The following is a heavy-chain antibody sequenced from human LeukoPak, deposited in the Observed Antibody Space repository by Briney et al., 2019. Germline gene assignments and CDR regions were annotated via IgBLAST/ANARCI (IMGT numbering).Heavy chain of an antibody. D-gene: IGHD3-22*01. CDR1: GYTFTGYY. CDR2: INPNSGGT. J-gene: IGHJ4*02. V-gene: IGHV1-2*02. CDR3: ARGGYYDSSGYLDY. Sequence: ASVKVSCKSSGYTFTGYYMHWVRQAPGQGLEWMGWINPNSGGTNNAQKFQGRVTITSDTSISTAYMELSRLRSDDTAVYYCARGGYYDSSGYLDYWGQGTLVTVSS.